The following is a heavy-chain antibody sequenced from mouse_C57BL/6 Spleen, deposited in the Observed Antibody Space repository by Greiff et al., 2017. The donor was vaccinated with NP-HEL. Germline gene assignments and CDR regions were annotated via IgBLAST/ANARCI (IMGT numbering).Heavy chain of an antibody. CDR1: GYTFTSYW. J-gene: IGHJ3*01. Sequence: QVQLQQPGAELVKPGASVKVSCKASGYTFTSYWMHWVKQRPGQGLEWIGRIHPSDSDTNYNQKFKGKATFTVDKSSSTAYMQLSRLTSEDSAVYYCAIGGTYDYSFAYWGQGTLVTVSA. V-gene: IGHV1-74*01. CDR3: AIGGTYDYSFAY. CDR2: IHPSDSDT. D-gene: IGHD2-4*01.